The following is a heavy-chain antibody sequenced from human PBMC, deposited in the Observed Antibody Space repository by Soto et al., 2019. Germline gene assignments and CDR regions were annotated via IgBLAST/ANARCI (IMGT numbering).Heavy chain of an antibody. V-gene: IGHV3-30*18. CDR3: AKDLNDFLGYYGMDV. CDR1: GFTFSSYG. D-gene: IGHD3-3*01. J-gene: IGHJ6*02. Sequence: PGGSLRLSCAASGFTFSSYGMHWVRQAPGKGLEWVAVISYDGSNKYYADSVKGRFTISRDNSKNTLYLQMNSLRAEDTAVYYCAKDLNDFLGYYGMDVWGQGTTVTVSS. CDR2: ISYDGSNK.